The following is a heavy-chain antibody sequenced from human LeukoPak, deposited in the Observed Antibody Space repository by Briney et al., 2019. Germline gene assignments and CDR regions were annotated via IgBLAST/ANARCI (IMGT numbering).Heavy chain of an antibody. CDR1: GYRFTSYG. Sequence: ASVKVSCKASGYRFTSYGISWVRQAPGQGLEWMGWISAYNGNTNYAQKFQGRVTMTTDTSTSTAYMELRSLRSDDTAVYYCARHKPYGSGSFDTFDIWGQGTMVTVSS. CDR2: ISAYNGNT. D-gene: IGHD3-10*01. V-gene: IGHV1-18*01. CDR3: ARHKPYGSGSFDTFDI. J-gene: IGHJ3*02.